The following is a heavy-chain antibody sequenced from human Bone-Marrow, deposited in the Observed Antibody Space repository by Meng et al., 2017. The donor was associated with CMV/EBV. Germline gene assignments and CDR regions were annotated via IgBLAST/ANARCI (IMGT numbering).Heavy chain of an antibody. Sequence: CAAPGFTFSSYAMSWARQAPGKGLEWVSGISANGDGTYYADSVKSRFTISRDNSKNSLYLQMNSLRAEDTAVYYCAKTRGYSDSLLHFWGQGTLVTVSS. CDR3: AKTRGYSDSLLHF. CDR2: ISANGDGT. J-gene: IGHJ4*02. CDR1: GFTFSSYA. D-gene: IGHD3-10*01. V-gene: IGHV3-23*01.